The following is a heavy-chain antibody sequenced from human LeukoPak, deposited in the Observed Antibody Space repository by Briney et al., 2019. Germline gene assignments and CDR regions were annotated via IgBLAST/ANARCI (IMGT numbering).Heavy chain of an antibody. D-gene: IGHD3-10*01. J-gene: IGHJ6*02. V-gene: IGHV3-23*01. CDR2: ISGSGGNT. Sequence: GRSLGLSCAASGFTFSSYGMHWVRQTPGKGLEWVSAISGSGGNTYYADSVKGRFTISRDNSKNTLDLQMNSLRSEDTAVYYCARGTTYYYGSGSSVMDVWGQGTTVTVSS. CDR1: GFTFSSYG. CDR3: ARGTTYYYGSGSSVMDV.